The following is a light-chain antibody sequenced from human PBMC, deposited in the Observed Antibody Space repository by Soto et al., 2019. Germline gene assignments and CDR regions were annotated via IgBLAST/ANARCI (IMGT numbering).Light chain of an antibody. V-gene: IGKV3-15*01. Sequence: EVFLTQSPATLSVSPGERSAVSCRATETVSANVAWFQRKAGRPPRLLIYGSSTRATGVPDRFSGSGSGTEFALIISSLQSEDVAVYYCQQYSNWPPAITFGQGTRLEIK. CDR2: GSS. CDR3: QQYSNWPPAIT. CDR1: ETVSAN. J-gene: IGKJ5*01.